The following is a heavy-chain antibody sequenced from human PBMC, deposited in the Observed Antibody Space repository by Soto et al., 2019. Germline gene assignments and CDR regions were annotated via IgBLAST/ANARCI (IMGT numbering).Heavy chain of an antibody. D-gene: IGHD2-21*01. J-gene: IGHJ6*03. CDR3: ARHSSIVWYYYMDV. V-gene: IGHV4-39*01. CDR1: SGSISSSSYY. Sequence: QLQLQESGPGLVKPSETLSLTCTVSSGSISSSSYYWGWIRQPPGKGLEWIGSIYYSGSTYYNPSLKSRVTISVDTSKNQFSLKLSSVTAADTAVYYCARHSSIVWYYYMDVWGKGTTVTVSS. CDR2: IYYSGST.